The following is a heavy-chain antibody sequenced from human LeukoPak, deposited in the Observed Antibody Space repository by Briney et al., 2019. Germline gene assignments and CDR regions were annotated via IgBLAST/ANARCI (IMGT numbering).Heavy chain of an antibody. CDR3: ARDGDYGAFDY. J-gene: IGHJ4*02. CDR1: GFTFSNYW. Sequence: PGGSLRLSCAASGFTFSNYWMHWVRQAPGKGLVWVSRINSDGSSTTYADSVKGRFTISRDKAKKTLYLQMSSLRAEDTAVYYCARDGDYGAFDYWGQGTMVTVSS. CDR2: INSDGSST. V-gene: IGHV3-74*01. D-gene: IGHD4-17*01.